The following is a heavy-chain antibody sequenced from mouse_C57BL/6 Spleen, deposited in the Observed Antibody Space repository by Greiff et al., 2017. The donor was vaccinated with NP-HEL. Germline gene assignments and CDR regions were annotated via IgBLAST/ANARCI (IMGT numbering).Heavy chain of an antibody. D-gene: IGHD1-1*01. J-gene: IGHJ4*01. V-gene: IGHV5-17*01. CDR3: ARPLYYGSSYYAMDY. Sequence: EVKVVESGGGLVKPGGSLKLSCAASGFTFSDYGMHWVRQAPEQGLEWVAYISSGSSTIYYADTVKGRFTISRDNAKNTLFLQMTSLRSEDTAMYYCARPLYYGSSYYAMDYWGQGTSVTVSS. CDR1: GFTFSDYG. CDR2: ISSGSSTI.